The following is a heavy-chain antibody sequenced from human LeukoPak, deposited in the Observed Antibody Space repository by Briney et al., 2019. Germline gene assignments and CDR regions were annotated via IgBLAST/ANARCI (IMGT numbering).Heavy chain of an antibody. J-gene: IGHJ6*02. CDR3: ARDHPRYGMDV. Sequence: GGSLRLSCAASGFTVSSNYMSWVRQAPGKGLEWVSVIYSGGSTYYADSVKGRFTISRDNSKNTLYLQMNSLRAEDTAVYYYARDHPRYGMDVWGQGTTVTVSS. CDR1: GFTVSSNY. V-gene: IGHV3-66*01. CDR2: IYSGGST.